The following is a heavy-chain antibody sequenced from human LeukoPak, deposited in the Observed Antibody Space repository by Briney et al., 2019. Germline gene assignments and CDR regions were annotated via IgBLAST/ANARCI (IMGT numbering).Heavy chain of an antibody. CDR1: GGSISSYY. CDR2: IYYSGST. Sequence: SETLSLTCTVSGGSISSYYWSWIRQPPGKGLEWIGYIYYSGSTNYNPSLKSRVTILVDTSKNQFSLKLSSVTAADTAVYYCARGVDFWSGHYYYYMDVWGKGTTVTVSS. D-gene: IGHD3-3*01. V-gene: IGHV4-59*08. CDR3: ARGVDFWSGHYYYYMDV. J-gene: IGHJ6*03.